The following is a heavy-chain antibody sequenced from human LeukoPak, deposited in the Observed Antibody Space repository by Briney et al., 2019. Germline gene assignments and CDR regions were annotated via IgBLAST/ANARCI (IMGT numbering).Heavy chain of an antibody. V-gene: IGHV3-9*01. Sequence: PGRSLRLSCAASGFTFDDYAMHWVRQAPGKGLEWVSGISWNSGSIGYADSVKGRFTISRDNAKNSLYLQMNSLRAEDTALYYCAKDLYSSSWYGYGSFDYWGQGTLVTVSS. J-gene: IGHJ4*02. CDR3: AKDLYSSSWYGYGSFDY. CDR1: GFTFDDYA. D-gene: IGHD6-13*01. CDR2: ISWNSGSI.